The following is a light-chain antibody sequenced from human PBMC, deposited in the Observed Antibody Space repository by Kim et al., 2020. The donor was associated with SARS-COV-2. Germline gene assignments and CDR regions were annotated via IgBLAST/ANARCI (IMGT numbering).Light chain of an antibody. V-gene: IGLV3-19*01. CDR1: SLRSYY. Sequence: SSELTQDPAVSVALGQTVRITCQGDSLRSYYASWYQLKQGQAPVFVIFNRNRPSGIPDRFSGSSSGNTAYLTITGAQAEDEADYYCTSRDTNDNHYVFGPGTKVTVL. CDR2: NR. CDR3: TSRDTNDNHYV. J-gene: IGLJ1*01.